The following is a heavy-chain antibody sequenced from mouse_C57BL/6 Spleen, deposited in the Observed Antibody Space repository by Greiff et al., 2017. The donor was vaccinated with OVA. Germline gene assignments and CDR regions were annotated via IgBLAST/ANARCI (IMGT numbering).Heavy chain of an antibody. Sequence: EVQRVESGGGLVQPGGSLSLSCAASGFTFTDYYMSWVRQPPGKALEWLGFIRNKANGYTTEYSASVKGRFTISRDNSQSILYLQMNALRAEDSATYYCARYVGTYWYFDVWGTGTTVTVSS. CDR1: GFTFTDYY. D-gene: IGHD3-3*01. CDR2: IRNKANGYTT. J-gene: IGHJ1*03. CDR3: ARYVGTYWYFDV. V-gene: IGHV7-3*01.